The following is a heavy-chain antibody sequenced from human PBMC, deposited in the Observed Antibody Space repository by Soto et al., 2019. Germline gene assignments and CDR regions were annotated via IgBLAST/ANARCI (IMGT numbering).Heavy chain of an antibody. CDR1: GITFSTYW. J-gene: IGHJ4*02. CDR3: ANFGYGVPY. D-gene: IGHD2-8*01. Sequence: EVQLVESGGGLVQPGGSLRLSCAASGITFSTYWMHWVRQAPGKGLVCVSSINSDGSDTRYVDSVKGRFTISRDNAKNTVYLQMNSLRAADTAVYYCANFGYGVPYWGQGTVVTVSS. V-gene: IGHV3-74*01. CDR2: INSDGSDT.